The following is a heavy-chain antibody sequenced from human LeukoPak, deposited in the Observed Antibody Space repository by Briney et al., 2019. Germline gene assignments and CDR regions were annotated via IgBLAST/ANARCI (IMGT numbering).Heavy chain of an antibody. J-gene: IGHJ4*02. V-gene: IGHV3-64*01. CDR3: ARGYGQWAY. Sequence: GGSLRLSCAASGFTFSSYAMHWVRQAPGKGPEYVSAISSNGGSTYYANSVKGRFTISRDNSKNSLYLQMNSLRAEDTALYYCARGYGQWAYWGQGTLVTVSS. D-gene: IGHD2-8*01. CDR1: GFTFSSYA. CDR2: ISSNGGST.